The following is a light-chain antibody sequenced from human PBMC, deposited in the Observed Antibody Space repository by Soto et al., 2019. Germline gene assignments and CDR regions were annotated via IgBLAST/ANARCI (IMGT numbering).Light chain of an antibody. CDR2: NSS. Sequence: IVLTQSPGTLSLSPGERATLSCRASQSVKSNYLAWYQQKPGQAPRLLIYNSSTRATGITDRFSGSGSGTDFTLTIISLEHEDFALYYCHQYRDLPQTFGQGTKVEI. CDR1: QSVKSNY. V-gene: IGKV3-20*01. CDR3: HQYRDLPQT. J-gene: IGKJ1*01.